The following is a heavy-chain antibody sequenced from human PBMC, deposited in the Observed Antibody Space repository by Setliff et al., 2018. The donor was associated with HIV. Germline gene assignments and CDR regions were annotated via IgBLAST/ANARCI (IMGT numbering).Heavy chain of an antibody. Sequence: PSETLSLTCTVSGGSISNYYWSWIRQPPGKGLEWIGYTYPNGSPDYPSGNIVYNPSFRSRVTLSLDTSKNQFSLKLTSVTAADAAVYYCTGDYNSGSYRFDYWGQGTPVTVS. CDR1: GGSISNYY. CDR3: TGDYNSGSYRFDY. V-gene: IGHV4-4*08. D-gene: IGHD3-10*01. J-gene: IGHJ4*02. CDR2: TYPNGSP.